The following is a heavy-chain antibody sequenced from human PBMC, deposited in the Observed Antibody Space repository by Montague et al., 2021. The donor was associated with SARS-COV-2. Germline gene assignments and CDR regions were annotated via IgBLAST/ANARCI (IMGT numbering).Heavy chain of an antibody. CDR1: GFTFSNAW. Sequence: SLRLSCAASGFTFSNAWMSWVRQAPGKGLEWVGRIKSKTDGGTTDYAAPVKGRFTISRDDSKNTLYLQINSLKTEDTAVYYCTTVSSFITIFGVVITELYFDYWGQGTLVTVSS. V-gene: IGHV3-15*01. CDR2: IKSKTDGGTT. J-gene: IGHJ4*02. CDR3: TTVSSFITIFGVVITELYFDY. D-gene: IGHD3-3*01.